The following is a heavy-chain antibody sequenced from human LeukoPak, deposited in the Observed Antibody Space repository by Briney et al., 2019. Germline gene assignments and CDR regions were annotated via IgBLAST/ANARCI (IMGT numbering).Heavy chain of an antibody. D-gene: IGHD3-22*01. Sequence: PGGSLRLSCAASGFTFSSYAMSWVRQAPGKGLEWVSAISGSGGSTYYADSVKGRFTISRDNSKNTLYLQMNSLRAEDTAVYYCAKLYYDSSGYYSFDYWGQGTLVAVSS. V-gene: IGHV3-23*01. CDR2: ISGSGGST. J-gene: IGHJ4*02. CDR1: GFTFSSYA. CDR3: AKLYYDSSGYYSFDY.